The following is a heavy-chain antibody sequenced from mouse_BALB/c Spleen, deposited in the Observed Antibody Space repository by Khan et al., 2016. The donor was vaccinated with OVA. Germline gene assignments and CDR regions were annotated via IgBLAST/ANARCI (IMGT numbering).Heavy chain of an antibody. V-gene: IGHV5-6*01. CDR2: ISSGGSYT. Sequence: EVELVESGGDLVKPEGSLKLSCAASGFTFSTYGMSWVRQTPDKRLEWVATISSGGSYTYYPDSVQGRFTISRDNAKNTLYLQTSSLKSEDTAMFYCARLAYYYDSEGFDYWGQGTLVTVSA. CDR1: GFTFSTYG. J-gene: IGHJ3*01. CDR3: ARLAYYYDSEGFDY. D-gene: IGHD1-1*01.